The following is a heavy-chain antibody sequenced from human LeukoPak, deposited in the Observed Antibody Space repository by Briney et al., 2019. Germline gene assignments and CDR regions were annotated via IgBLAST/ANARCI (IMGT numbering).Heavy chain of an antibody. Sequence: GGSLRLSCAASGFTFSSYEMNWVRQAPGKGLVWVSYISSSGSTIYYADSVKGRFTISRDNAKNSLYLQMNSLRAEDTAVYYCARDHPQLDYFDYWSQGTLVTVSS. CDR2: ISSSGSTI. J-gene: IGHJ4*02. CDR1: GFTFSSYE. CDR3: ARDHPQLDYFDY. D-gene: IGHD6-13*01. V-gene: IGHV3-48*03.